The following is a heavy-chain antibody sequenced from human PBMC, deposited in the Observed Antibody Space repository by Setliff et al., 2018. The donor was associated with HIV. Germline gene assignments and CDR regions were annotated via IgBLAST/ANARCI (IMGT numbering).Heavy chain of an antibody. CDR2: INAGNGNT. J-gene: IGHJ4*02. CDR1: GYTFTTYA. D-gene: IGHD2-2*01. Sequence: ASVKVSCKASGYTFTTYALHWVRQAPGQRLEWMAWINAGNGNTKFSQKLQGRITVTRDTSASTAYMELSSLRYEDTAVYYCARDGGYCSRTSCYPGPFDYWGQGTLVTVSS. CDR3: ARDGGYCSRTSCYPGPFDY. V-gene: IGHV1-3*01.